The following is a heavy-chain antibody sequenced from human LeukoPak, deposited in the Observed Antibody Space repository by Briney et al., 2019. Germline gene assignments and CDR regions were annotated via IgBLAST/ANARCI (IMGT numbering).Heavy chain of an antibody. J-gene: IGHJ4*02. CDR3: ARVSGYCSSTSCISADY. Sequence: ASVKVSCKASGYTFTGYYMHCVRQAPGQGLEWMGWINPNSGGTNYAQKFQGRVTMTRDTSISTAYMELSRLRSDDTAVYYCARVSGYCSSTSCISADYWGQGTLVTVSS. D-gene: IGHD2-2*01. V-gene: IGHV1-2*02. CDR1: GYTFTGYY. CDR2: INPNSGGT.